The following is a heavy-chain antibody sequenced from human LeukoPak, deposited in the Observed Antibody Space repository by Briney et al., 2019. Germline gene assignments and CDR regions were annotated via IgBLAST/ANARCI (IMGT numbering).Heavy chain of an antibody. Sequence: GRSLRLSCAASGFTFSSYGMHWVRQAPGKGLEWVAHISYDGSNKYYADSVKGPLTISRDNSKNTLYLQMNSLRAEDTAVYYCAKLLAAPYYFDYWGQGTLVTVSS. CDR2: ISYDGSNK. CDR3: AKLLAAPYYFDY. D-gene: IGHD6-6*01. CDR1: GFTFSSYG. J-gene: IGHJ4*02. V-gene: IGHV3-30*18.